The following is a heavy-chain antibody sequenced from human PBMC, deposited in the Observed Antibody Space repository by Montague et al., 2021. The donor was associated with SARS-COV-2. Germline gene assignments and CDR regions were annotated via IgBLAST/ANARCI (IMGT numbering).Heavy chain of an antibody. CDR1: GGSVSSTSYI. Sequence: SETLSLTCRVSGGSVSSTSYIWDWLRQTQGNGLVGIGSVHYSGTNYYNLSLESQVTISVDTYKNHFYLKARSVTVADTDVHYCARRGSGWLNGLDIWGQGTMVTVSS. CDR2: VHYSGTN. V-gene: IGHV4-39*02. CDR3: ARRGSGWLNGLDI. J-gene: IGHJ3*02. D-gene: IGHD6-19*01.